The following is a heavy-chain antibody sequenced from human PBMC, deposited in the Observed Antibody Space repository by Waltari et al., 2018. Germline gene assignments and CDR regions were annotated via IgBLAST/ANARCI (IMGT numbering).Heavy chain of an antibody. CDR1: GFTFTSHW. V-gene: IGHV3-74*03. Sequence: EVQLVEFGGGLVQPGGSLRLSCAASGFTFTSHWMHWVRKGPGKGLEWVSRLKYDGSSTEYADFVKGRFTISRDNAKNTLYLQMNSLRAEDTGVYYCVRGYGGDVYWGQGTLVTVSS. CDR3: VRGYGGDVY. J-gene: IGHJ4*02. CDR2: LKYDGSST. D-gene: IGHD2-21*02.